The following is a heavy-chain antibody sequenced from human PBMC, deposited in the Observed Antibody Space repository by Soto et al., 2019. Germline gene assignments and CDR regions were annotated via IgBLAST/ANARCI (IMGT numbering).Heavy chain of an antibody. J-gene: IGHJ4*02. D-gene: IGHD6-13*01. Sequence: GGSLRLSCAASGFTFTNYAMNWVRQAPGKGLEWVSGTSGSGGSTYYTASMKGRFTVSRDNSKNTLSLQMNSLRVEDTAVYYCATGILSSSSPIDYWGQGT. CDR1: GFTFTNYA. V-gene: IGHV3-23*01. CDR3: ATGILSSSSPIDY. CDR2: TSGSGGST.